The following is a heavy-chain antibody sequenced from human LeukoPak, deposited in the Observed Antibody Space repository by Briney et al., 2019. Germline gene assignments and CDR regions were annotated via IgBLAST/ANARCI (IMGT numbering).Heavy chain of an antibody. J-gene: IGHJ6*02. CDR2: IYSGGRT. CDR1: GFIFSRNY. V-gene: IGHV3-53*01. Sequence: GGSLRLSCAASGFIFSRNYMSWVRQAPGKGLEWVSVIYSGGRTYYADSVKGRFTISRDNSKNTLYLQMNSLRAEDTAVYYCARDRLEGMDVWGQGTTVTVSS. CDR3: ARDRLEGMDV. D-gene: IGHD6-25*01.